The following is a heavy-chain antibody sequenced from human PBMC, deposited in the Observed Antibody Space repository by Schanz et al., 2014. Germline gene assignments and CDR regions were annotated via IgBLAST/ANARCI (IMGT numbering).Heavy chain of an antibody. D-gene: IGHD3-10*02. J-gene: IGHJ3*02. V-gene: IGHV4-28*05. CDR3: ARHVLPYDAFDI. Sequence: QVQLQESGPGLVKPSETLSLTCPVSGDSISTSYYWGWIRQLPGKGLEWIGHIYYTGTIFYNPSLKSRVTMSVDTSKKQFSLRLSSVSAADTAVYYCARHVLPYDAFDIWGQGTVVTVSS. CDR1: GDSISTSYY. CDR2: IYYTGTI.